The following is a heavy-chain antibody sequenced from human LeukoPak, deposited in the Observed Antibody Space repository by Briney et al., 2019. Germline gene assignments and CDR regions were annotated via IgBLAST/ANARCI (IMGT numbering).Heavy chain of an antibody. V-gene: IGHV2-5*02. CDR3: ARSYDTSGQYRVYFDY. D-gene: IGHD3-22*01. CDR2: IYWDDGT. J-gene: IGHJ4*02. CDR1: GFSFSRSGVG. Sequence: SGPTLVNPTQTLTLTCSFSGFSFSRSGVGVGWVCQPPGKALEWLAFIYWDDGTRYSPSLRSSLTITKDTSKSQVVLTMTHVDPVDTATYYCARSYDTSGQYRVYFDYWGQGTLVTVSS.